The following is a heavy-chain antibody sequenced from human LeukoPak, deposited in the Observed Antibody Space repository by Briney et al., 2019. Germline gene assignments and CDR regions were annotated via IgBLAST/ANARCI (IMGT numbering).Heavy chain of an antibody. D-gene: IGHD6-6*01. CDR2: SYYSGST. Sequence: PSETLSLTCTVSGGSISPYYWTGIRQPPGKGVEWIGSSYYSGSTSYNPSLKSPVTMSVDTSKNQSSMKLSSVTAPDTALYYCARHPSNYYYGMDAWGQGTTVTVSS. CDR3: ARHPSNYYYGMDA. CDR1: GGSISPYY. J-gene: IGHJ6*02. V-gene: IGHV4-59*01.